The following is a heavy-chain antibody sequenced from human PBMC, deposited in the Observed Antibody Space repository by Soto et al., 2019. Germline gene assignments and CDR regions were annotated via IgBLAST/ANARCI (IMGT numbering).Heavy chain of an antibody. CDR2: ISGSGGST. CDR1: GFTFSVYA. J-gene: IGHJ4*02. CDR3: AKALYGGHDY. V-gene: IGHV3-23*01. Sequence: EVQLLESGGGLVQPGGSLRLSFAASGFTFSVYAMSWVRQAPGKGLECVSGISGSGGSTSYANSVKGRFTISRDNSKITLSLQMDSLRAEDTAVYYCAKALYGGHDYWGPGTLVTVSS. D-gene: IGHD4-17*01.